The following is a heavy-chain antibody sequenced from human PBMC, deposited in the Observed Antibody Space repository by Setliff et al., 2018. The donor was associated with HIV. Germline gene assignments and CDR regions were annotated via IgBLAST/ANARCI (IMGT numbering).Heavy chain of an antibody. CDR3: ARDICTSTSCPSGWFDP. CDR2: IAYSGST. D-gene: IGHD2-2*01. CDR1: GDSISTSTYY. J-gene: IGHJ5*02. Sequence: TLSLTCNVSGDSISTSTYYWGWVRQSSGKGLEWIGSIAYSGSTTYSPSLRSRVTISVDTSKNQFSLKLTSVTAADTAVYYCARDICTSTSCPSGWFDPWGQGTLVTVSS. V-gene: IGHV4-39*07.